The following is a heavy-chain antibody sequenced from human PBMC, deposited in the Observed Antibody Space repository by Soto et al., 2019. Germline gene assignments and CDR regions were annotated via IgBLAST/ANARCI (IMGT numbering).Heavy chain of an antibody. Sequence: SETLSLTCAVYGGSFSGYYWSWIRQPPGKGLEWIGEIKHSGSTNYNPSLKSRVTISVDTSKNQFSLKLSSVTAADTAVYYCAREYSSSWSMNNYYYYGMDVWGQRTTVTVS. CDR1: GGSFSGYY. CDR2: IKHSGST. CDR3: AREYSSSWSMNNYYYYGMDV. J-gene: IGHJ6*02. D-gene: IGHD6-13*01. V-gene: IGHV4-34*01.